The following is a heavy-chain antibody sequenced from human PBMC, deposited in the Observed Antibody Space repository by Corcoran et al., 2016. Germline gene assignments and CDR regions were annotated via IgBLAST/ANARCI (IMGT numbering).Heavy chain of an antibody. Sequence: QVQLVQSGAEVKKPGSSVKVSCKASGGTFSSYAISWVRQAPGQGLEWMGGIIPIFGTANYAQKFQGRVTITADESTSTAYMELSILRSEDTAVYYCATSSRGYSGYDYYFDYWGQGTLVTVSS. V-gene: IGHV1-69*01. J-gene: IGHJ4*02. CDR2: IIPIFGTA. CDR1: GGTFSSYA. CDR3: ATSSRGYSGYDYYFDY. D-gene: IGHD5-12*01.